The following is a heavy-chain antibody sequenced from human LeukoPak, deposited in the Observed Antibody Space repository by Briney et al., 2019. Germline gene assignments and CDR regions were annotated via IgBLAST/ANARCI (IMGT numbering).Heavy chain of an antibody. CDR2: ISSSSSYI. CDR1: GYTFSSDS. D-gene: IGHD6-19*01. V-gene: IGHV3-21*01. Sequence: GGSLRHSCAHPGYTFSSDSMNCVRQAPGKGLGWVSSISSSSSYIYYADSVKGRFTISRDNAKNSLYLQMNSLRAEDTAVYYCARHHSSGDDCDAFDIWGQGTMVTVSS. J-gene: IGHJ3*02. CDR3: ARHHSSGDDCDAFDI.